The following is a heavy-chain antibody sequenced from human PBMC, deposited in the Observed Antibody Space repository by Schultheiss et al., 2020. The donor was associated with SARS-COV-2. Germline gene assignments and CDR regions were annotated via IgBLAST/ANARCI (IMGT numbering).Heavy chain of an antibody. D-gene: IGHD6-6*01. CDR1: GFTFSSYA. Sequence: GGSLRLSCAASGFTFSSYAMHWVRQAPGKGLEWVAVISYDGSNKYYADSVKGRFTISRDNSKNTLYLQMNSLRAEDTAVYYCARGPLFIAARLNWFDPWGQGTLVTVSS. CDR3: ARGPLFIAARLNWFDP. CDR2: ISYDGSNK. J-gene: IGHJ5*02. V-gene: IGHV3-30-3*01.